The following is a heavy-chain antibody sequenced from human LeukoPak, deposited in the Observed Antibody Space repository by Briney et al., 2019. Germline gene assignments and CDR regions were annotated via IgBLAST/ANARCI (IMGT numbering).Heavy chain of an antibody. D-gene: IGHD5-12*01. CDR1: GFTSSSNA. CDR3: VKRELYIVAAT. V-gene: IGHV3-23*01. CDR2: ISPGSSP. J-gene: IGHJ5*02. Sequence: GASLRLSCAASGFTSSSNAMGWVRQAPGKGLEWVSTISPGSSPYYADSVKGRFTISRDNSKNTLYLQMNSLRAEDTAVYYCVKRELYIVAATWGQGTLVTVSS.